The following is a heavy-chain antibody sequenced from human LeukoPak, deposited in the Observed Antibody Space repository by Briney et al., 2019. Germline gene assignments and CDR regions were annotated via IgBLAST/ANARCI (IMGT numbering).Heavy chain of an antibody. Sequence: TSETLSLTCAVYGGSFSGYYWSWIRQPPGKGLEWIGEINHSGSTNYNPSLKSRVTISVDTSKNQFSLKLSSVPAADTAVYYCARGKHYYGSGSYYIVNYYYYMDVWGKGTTVTVSS. CDR2: INHSGST. CDR1: GGSFSGYY. CDR3: ARGKHYYGSGSYYIVNYYYYMDV. D-gene: IGHD3-10*01. V-gene: IGHV4-34*01. J-gene: IGHJ6*03.